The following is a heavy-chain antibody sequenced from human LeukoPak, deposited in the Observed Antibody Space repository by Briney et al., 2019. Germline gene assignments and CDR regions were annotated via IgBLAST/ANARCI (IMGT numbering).Heavy chain of an antibody. CDR3: ARVDVDTAMAPEPYYYYMDV. CDR1: GYTFTSYD. D-gene: IGHD5-18*01. CDR2: MNPNSGNT. Sequence: GASVKVSCKASGYTFTSYDINWVRQATGQGLEWMGWMNPNSGNTGYAQKFQGRVTITTDESTSTAYMELSSLRSEDTAVYYCARVDVDTAMAPEPYYYYMDVWGKGTTVTVSS. V-gene: IGHV1-8*03. J-gene: IGHJ6*03.